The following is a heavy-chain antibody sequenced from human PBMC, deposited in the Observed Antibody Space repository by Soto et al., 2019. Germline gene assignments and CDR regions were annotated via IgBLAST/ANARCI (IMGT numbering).Heavy chain of an antibody. V-gene: IGHV2-5*02. CDR1: GFSLSTSGVA. CDR2: IFWDDDK. Sequence: QITLKESGPTLVKPTQTLTLTCTFSGFSLSTSGVAVGWIRQPPGKALEGLALIFWDDDKRYSPSLKSRLTITKGPSKNQVGLTNTNMDPVDTDTYYCAHSYMLRRMDYWGQGPLITVSS. D-gene: IGHD3-16*01. J-gene: IGHJ4*02. CDR3: AHSYMLRRMDY.